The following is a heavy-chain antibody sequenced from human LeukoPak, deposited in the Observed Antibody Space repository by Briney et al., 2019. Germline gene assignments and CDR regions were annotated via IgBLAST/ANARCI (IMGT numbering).Heavy chain of an antibody. J-gene: IGHJ6*02. CDR2: ISYDGSNK. CDR3: AKRPV. Sequence: GGSLRLSCAASGFTFSSYAMHWVRQAPGKGLEWVAVISYDGSNKYYADSVKGRFTISRDNSKNTLYLQMNSLRAEDTAVYYCAKRPVWGQGTTVTVSS. V-gene: IGHV3-30-3*02. CDR1: GFTFSSYA.